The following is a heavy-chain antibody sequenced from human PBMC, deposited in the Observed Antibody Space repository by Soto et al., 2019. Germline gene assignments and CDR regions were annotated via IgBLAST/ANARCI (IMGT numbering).Heavy chain of an antibody. CDR1: GASISDNW. V-gene: IGHV4-4*02. CDR2: IYHSGTT. CDR3: ARHIAVPRTRGFHY. J-gene: IGHJ4*02. D-gene: IGHD6-19*01. Sequence: QVQLQESGPGLVKPSGTLSLTCAVSGASISDNWWSWVRQPPGKGLEWIGEIYHSGTTHYNPSLCSRVSMSVDKSKNHFSLNLNSVTAADTAVYYCARHIAVPRTRGFHYWGQGILVTVSS.